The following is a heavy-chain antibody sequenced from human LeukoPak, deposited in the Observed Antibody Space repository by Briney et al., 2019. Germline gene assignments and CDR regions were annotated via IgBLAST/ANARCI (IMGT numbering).Heavy chain of an antibody. V-gene: IGHV4-39*01. CDR3: ARRLGPSRRGDQRHLRWFDP. Sequence: SETLSLTCTVSGGSISSRSYYWGWIRQPPGKGLEWIGSIYYSGSTYYNPSLKSRVTISVDTSKNQFSLKLSSVTAADTAVYYCARRLGPSRRGDQRHLRWFDPWGQGTLVTVSS. D-gene: IGHD2-2*01. CDR1: GGSISSRSYY. CDR2: IYYSGST. J-gene: IGHJ5*02.